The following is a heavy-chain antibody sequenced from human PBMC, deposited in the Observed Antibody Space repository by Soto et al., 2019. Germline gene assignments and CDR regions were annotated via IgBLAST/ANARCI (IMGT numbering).Heavy chain of an antibody. J-gene: IGHJ4*02. CDR3: AKERWAAAGTPTLDY. CDR2: ISGGTSST. Sequence: EVQLLESGGGLVQPGGSRRLSCAASGFTFSSYAMSWVRQAPGKGLDWVSAISGGTSSTYYADSVKGRFTISRDNSKNTLYLQMNSLRAEDTAVYYCAKERWAAAGTPTLDYWGQGTLVTVSS. V-gene: IGHV3-23*01. CDR1: GFTFSSYA. D-gene: IGHD6-13*01.